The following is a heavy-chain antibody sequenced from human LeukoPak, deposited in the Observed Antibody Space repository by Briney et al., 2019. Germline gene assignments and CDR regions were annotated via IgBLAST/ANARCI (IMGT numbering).Heavy chain of an antibody. J-gene: IGHJ4*02. Sequence: PGGSLRLSCAASGFTFNNYAMGWVRQAPGKGLEWVSGISDSGRSTYYADSVKGRFTISRDNSKSTLYLEMNRLRAEDTAAYYCAKDRGTITMIVPVAVPGPSHFFDCWGQGALVTVSS. V-gene: IGHV3-23*01. D-gene: IGHD3-22*01. CDR2: ISDSGRST. CDR1: GFTFNNYA. CDR3: AKDRGTITMIVPVAVPGPSHFFDC.